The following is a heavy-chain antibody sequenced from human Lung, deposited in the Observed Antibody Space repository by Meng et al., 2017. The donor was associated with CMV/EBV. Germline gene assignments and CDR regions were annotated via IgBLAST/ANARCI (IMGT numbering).Heavy chain of an antibody. V-gene: IGHV3-48*04. Sequence: ESXKIPXAAPGFTLNSYRMNWLRQAPGKGLEWVSYISSSSSSIYHTDSVKCRFTISRDNAKNSLYLDMNSLRVDDTGVYFCEGDAGEGIVVVPAAISDYWGRGXQVTVSS. CDR2: ISSSSSSI. J-gene: IGHJ4*02. CDR1: GFTLNSYR. D-gene: IGHD2-2*02. CDR3: EGDAGEGIVVVPAAISDY.